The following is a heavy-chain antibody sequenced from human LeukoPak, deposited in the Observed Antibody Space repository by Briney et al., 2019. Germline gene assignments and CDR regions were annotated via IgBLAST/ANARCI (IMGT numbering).Heavy chain of an antibody. V-gene: IGHV3-48*01. CDR1: GFTFSSYS. CDR3: ARAGRPPTHYYDSSGYYAAFDI. Sequence: GGSLRLSCAASGFTFSSYSMNWVRQAPGKGLERVSYISISSGTIYNADSVKGRFTISRDNAKSSLYLQMNSLRAEDTAVYHCARAGRPPTHYYDSSGYYAAFDIWGQGTMVTVSS. J-gene: IGHJ3*02. D-gene: IGHD3-22*01. CDR2: ISISSGTI.